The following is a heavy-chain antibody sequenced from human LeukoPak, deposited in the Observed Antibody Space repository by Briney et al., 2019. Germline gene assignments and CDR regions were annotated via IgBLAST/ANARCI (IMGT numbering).Heavy chain of an antibody. Sequence: PSETLSLTCTVSGGSISSYYWSWIRQPPGKGLEWIGYIYYSGSTNYNPSLKSRVTISVDTSKNQLSLKLSSVTAADTAVYYCARDLRDYGGYYYYGMDVWGQGTTVTVSS. D-gene: IGHD3-16*01. CDR2: IYYSGST. CDR1: GGSISSYY. CDR3: ARDLRDYGGYYYYGMDV. J-gene: IGHJ6*02. V-gene: IGHV4-59*01.